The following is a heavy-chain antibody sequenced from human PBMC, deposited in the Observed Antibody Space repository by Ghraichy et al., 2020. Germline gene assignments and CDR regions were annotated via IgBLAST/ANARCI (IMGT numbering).Heavy chain of an antibody. D-gene: IGHD3-3*01. J-gene: IGHJ5*02. Sequence: ASVKVSCKVSGYTLTELSMHWVRQAPGKGLEWMGGFDPEDGETIYAQKFQGRVTMTEDTSTDTAYMELSSLRSEDTAVYYCATVQAIFGVVIHMGQYNWFDPWGQGTLVTVSS. V-gene: IGHV1-24*01. CDR2: FDPEDGET. CDR3: ATVQAIFGVVIHMGQYNWFDP. CDR1: GYTLTELS.